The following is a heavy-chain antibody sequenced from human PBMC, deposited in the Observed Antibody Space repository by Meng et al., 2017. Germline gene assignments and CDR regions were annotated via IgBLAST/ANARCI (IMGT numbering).Heavy chain of an antibody. V-gene: IGHV1-3*01. D-gene: IGHD3-22*01. Sequence: ASVKVSCKASGYTFNSYAMHWVRQAPGQRLEWMGWINAGNGNTKYSQKFQGRVTITRDTSASTAYMELSSLRSEDTAVYYCARGVYDSSGYMPFDYWGQGTLVTVSS. CDR1: GYTFNSYA. J-gene: IGHJ4*02. CDR2: INAGNGNT. CDR3: ARGVYDSSGYMPFDY.